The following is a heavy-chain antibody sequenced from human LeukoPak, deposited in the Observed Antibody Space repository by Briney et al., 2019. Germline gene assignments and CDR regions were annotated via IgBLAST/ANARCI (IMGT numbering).Heavy chain of an antibody. J-gene: IGHJ5*02. CDR2: INQDGSEI. CDR3: ARDPRGYCSAGTCYSLSDWFDP. V-gene: IGHV3-7*01. D-gene: IGHD2-15*01. CDR1: GFTFSNYW. Sequence: GGSLRLSCAASGFTFSNYWMSGLRQAPGKGLEWLANINQDGSEIYYVDSVKGRFTISRDNGKNSLYLQINSLRADDTAVYYCARDPRGYCSAGTCYSLSDWFDPWGQGTLVTVSS.